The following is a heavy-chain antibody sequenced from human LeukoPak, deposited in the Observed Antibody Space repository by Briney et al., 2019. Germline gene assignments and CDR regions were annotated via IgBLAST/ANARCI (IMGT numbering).Heavy chain of an antibody. CDR1: VTPLPAMV. V-gene: IGHV1-18*01. J-gene: IGHJ5*02. CDR2: SALTMVT. CDR3: ARYSSGWINWFDP. D-gene: IGHD6-19*01. Sequence: ASVKVSARLLVTPLPAMVSAGCDRPLDKGLSGWDGSALTMVTQTMHRSSGRVTMTTDTSTSTAYMELRSLRSDDTAVYYCARYSSGWINWFDPWGQGTLVTVSS.